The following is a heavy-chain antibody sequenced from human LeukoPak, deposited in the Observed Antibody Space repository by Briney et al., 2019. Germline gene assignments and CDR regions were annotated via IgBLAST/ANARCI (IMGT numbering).Heavy chain of an antibody. CDR2: IYYSGST. V-gene: IGHV4-39*01. D-gene: IGHD5-12*01. Sequence: SVTLSLTCTVSGGSISSSNYYWGWIRQPPGKGLEWIGSIYYSGSTYYNPSLKSRVTISVDTSKNQFSLKLSSVTAADTAVYYCARRRIVATIDYWGQGTLVTVSS. CDR3: ARRRIVATIDY. CDR1: GGSISSSNYY. J-gene: IGHJ4*02.